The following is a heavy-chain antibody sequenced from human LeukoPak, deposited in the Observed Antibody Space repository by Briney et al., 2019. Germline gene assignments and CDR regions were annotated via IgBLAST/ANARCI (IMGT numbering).Heavy chain of an antibody. CDR1: GFTFSSYG. Sequence: TGGSLRLSCAASGFTFSSYGMHWVRQAPGKGLEWVAVIWYDGSNKYYADSVKGRFTISRDNSKNRLYLQMNSLRAEDTAVYYCAKEHSSRWYYFDYWGQGTLVTVSS. CDR3: AKEHSSRWYYFDY. D-gene: IGHD6-13*01. J-gene: IGHJ4*02. CDR2: IWYDGSNK. V-gene: IGHV3-33*06.